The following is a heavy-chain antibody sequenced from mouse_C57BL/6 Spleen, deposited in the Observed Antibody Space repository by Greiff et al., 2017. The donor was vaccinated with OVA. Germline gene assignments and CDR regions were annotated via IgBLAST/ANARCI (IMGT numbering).Heavy chain of an antibody. V-gene: IGHV1-50*01. CDR2: IDPSDSYT. Sequence: QVQLQQPGAELVKPGASVKLSCKASGYTFTSYWMQWVKQRPGQGLEWIGEIDPSDSYTNYNQKFKGKATLTVDTSSSTAYMQLSRLTSEDSAVYYCARGGGFAYWGKGTLVTVSA. CDR1: GYTFTSYW. J-gene: IGHJ3*01. CDR3: ARGGGFAY.